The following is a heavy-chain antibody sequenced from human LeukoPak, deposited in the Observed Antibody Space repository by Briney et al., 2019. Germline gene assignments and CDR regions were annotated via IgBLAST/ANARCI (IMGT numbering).Heavy chain of an antibody. V-gene: IGHV4-34*01. CDR1: GGSFSGYY. J-gene: IGHJ4*02. D-gene: IGHD6-19*01. Sequence: SETLSLTCAVYGGSFSGYYWSWIRQPPGKGLEWIGEINHSGSTNYNPSLKSRVTISVDTSKNQFSLTLSSVTAADTAVYYCARGLDSSGWYFGYWGQGTLVTVSS. CDR2: INHSGST. CDR3: ARGLDSSGWYFGY.